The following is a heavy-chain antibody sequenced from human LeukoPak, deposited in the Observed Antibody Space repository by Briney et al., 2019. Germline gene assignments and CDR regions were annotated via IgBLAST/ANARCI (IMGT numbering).Heavy chain of an antibody. D-gene: IGHD1-26*01. CDR3: ARVGESGSFDY. V-gene: IGHV3-7*01. J-gene: IGHJ4*02. CDR1: GFTFSSYW. CDR2: IKQDGSEK. Sequence: PGGSLRLSCAASGFTFSSYWMSWVRQAPGKGLEWVANIKQDGSEKYYADSVKGRFTISRDNSKSTLSLQMGSLRAEDMAVYYCARVGESGSFDYWGQGTLVTVSS.